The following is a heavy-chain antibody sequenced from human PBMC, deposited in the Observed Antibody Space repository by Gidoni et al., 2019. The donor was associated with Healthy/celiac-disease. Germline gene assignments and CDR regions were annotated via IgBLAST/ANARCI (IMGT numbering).Heavy chain of an antibody. J-gene: IGHJ4*02. CDR1: GGSIRSGGYY. Sequence: QVQLQESGPGLVKPSQTLSLTCTVSGGSIRSGGYYWSWLRQHPGKGLEWIGYIYYSGSTYYNPSLKSRVTISVDTSKNQFSLKLSSVTAADTAVYYCARGGKDCSSTSCYYIDYWGQGTLVTVSS. CDR3: ARGGKDCSSTSCYYIDY. D-gene: IGHD2-2*01. V-gene: IGHV4-31*03. CDR2: IYYSGST.